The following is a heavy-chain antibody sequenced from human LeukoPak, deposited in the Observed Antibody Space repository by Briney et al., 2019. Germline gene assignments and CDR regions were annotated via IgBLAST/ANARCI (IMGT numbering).Heavy chain of an antibody. CDR3: LMVRGDPSFDY. D-gene: IGHD3-10*01. CDR2: ITWNIGSI. V-gene: IGHV3-9*01. Sequence: QPGRSLRLSCAASGFTFDDYDMHWVRQAPGKGLEWVSGITWNIGSIGYADSVKGRFTISRDNAKNSLYLQMNSLRAEDTALYYCLMVRGDPSFDYWGQGTLVTVSS. J-gene: IGHJ4*02. CDR1: GFTFDDYD.